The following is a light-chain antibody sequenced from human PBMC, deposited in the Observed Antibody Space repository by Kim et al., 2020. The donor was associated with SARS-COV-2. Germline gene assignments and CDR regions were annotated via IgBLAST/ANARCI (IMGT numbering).Light chain of an antibody. J-gene: IGKJ5*01. CDR3: QQYGSSPLT. CDR2: GAF. CDR1: QSVSSTY. V-gene: IGKV3-20*01. Sequence: EVVLTQSPGTLSLSPGERATLSCRAGQSVSSTYLGWYQQKPGQAPSLLIYGAFNRATGIPDRFSGSGSGTDFTLTISRLEPEDFAVYYCQQYGSSPLTFGGGTKLDIK.